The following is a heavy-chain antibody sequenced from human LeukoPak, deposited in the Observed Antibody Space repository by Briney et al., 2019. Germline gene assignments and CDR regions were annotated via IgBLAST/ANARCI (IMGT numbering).Heavy chain of an antibody. CDR3: ARGIAAAGRGDY. J-gene: IGHJ4*02. Sequence: SVTVSCTASGYTFINYAISWVRQAPGQGLEWMGGIIPIFGTANYAQKFQGRVTITADESTSTAYMELSSLRSEDTAVYYCARGIAAAGRGDYWGQGTLVTVSS. V-gene: IGHV1-69*13. D-gene: IGHD6-13*01. CDR1: GYTFINYA. CDR2: IIPIFGTA.